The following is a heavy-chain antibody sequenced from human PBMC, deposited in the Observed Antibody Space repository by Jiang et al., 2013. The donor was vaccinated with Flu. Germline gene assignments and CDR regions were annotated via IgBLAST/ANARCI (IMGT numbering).Heavy chain of an antibody. CDR2: IYPGDSDT. D-gene: IGHD5-18*01. CDR3: ARQGDTAMALDAFDI. V-gene: IGHV5-51*01. J-gene: IGHJ3*02. CDR1: GYSFTSYW. Sequence: GAEVKKPGESLKISCKGSGYSFTSYWIGWVRQMPGKGLEWMGIIYPGDSDTRYSPSFQGQVTISADKSISTAYLQWSSLKASDTAMYYCARQGDTAMALDAFDIWGQGTMVTVSS.